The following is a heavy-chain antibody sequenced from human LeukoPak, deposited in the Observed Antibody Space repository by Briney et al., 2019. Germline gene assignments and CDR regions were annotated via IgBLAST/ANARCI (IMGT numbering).Heavy chain of an antibody. Sequence: GGSLRLSCAASGFTFSSYGMHWVRQAPGKGLEWVAFIRYDGSNKYYADSVKGRFTISRDNSKNTLYLQMNSLRAEDTAVYYCAKDHNYYDSSVLDYWGQGTLVTVSS. CDR3: AKDHNYYDSSVLDY. D-gene: IGHD3-22*01. CDR2: IRYDGSNK. CDR1: GFTFSSYG. V-gene: IGHV3-30*02. J-gene: IGHJ4*02.